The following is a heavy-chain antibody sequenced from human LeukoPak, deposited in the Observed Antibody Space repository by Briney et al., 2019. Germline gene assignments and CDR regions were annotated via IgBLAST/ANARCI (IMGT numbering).Heavy chain of an antibody. CDR1: GFTFSSYW. Sequence: GGSLRLSCAASGFTFSSYWMHWVRQAPGKGLVWVSRINSDGSSTSYADSVKGRFTISRDNAKNTLYLQMNSLRAEDTAVYYCARDGIVGGDYGWFDPWGQGTLVTVSS. J-gene: IGHJ5*02. CDR3: ARDGIVGGDYGWFDP. V-gene: IGHV3-74*01. CDR2: INSDGSST. D-gene: IGHD4-17*01.